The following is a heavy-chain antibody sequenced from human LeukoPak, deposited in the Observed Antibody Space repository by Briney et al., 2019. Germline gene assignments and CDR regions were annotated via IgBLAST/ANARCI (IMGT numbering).Heavy chain of an antibody. CDR3: ARRLLLWFGESYNWFDP. J-gene: IGHJ5*02. CDR2: INHSGST. CDR1: GRSFSGYY. Sequence: PSETLSLTCAVYGRSFSGYYWSWIRQPPGKGLEWIGEINHSGSTNYNPSLKSRVTISVDTSKNQFSLKLSSVTAADTAVYYCARRLLLWFGESYNWFDPWGQGTLVTVSS. D-gene: IGHD3-10*01. V-gene: IGHV4-34*01.